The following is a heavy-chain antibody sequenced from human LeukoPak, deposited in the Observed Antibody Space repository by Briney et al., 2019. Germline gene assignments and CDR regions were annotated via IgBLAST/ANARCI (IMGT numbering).Heavy chain of an antibody. D-gene: IGHD3-22*01. Sequence: ASVKVSCKVSGYTLTELSMHWVRQAPGKGLEWMGGFDPEDGETIYAQKFQSRVTMTEDTSTDTAYMELSSLRSEDTAVYYCATGPLLGVVITYFDYWGQGTLVTVSS. CDR1: GYTLTELS. J-gene: IGHJ4*02. CDR3: ATGPLLGVVITYFDY. CDR2: FDPEDGET. V-gene: IGHV1-24*01.